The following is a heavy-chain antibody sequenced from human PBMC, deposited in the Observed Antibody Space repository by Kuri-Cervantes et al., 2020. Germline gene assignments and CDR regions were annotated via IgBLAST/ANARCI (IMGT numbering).Heavy chain of an antibody. D-gene: IGHD6-19*01. V-gene: IGHV4-31*01. CDR2: IYYSGST. CDR1: GGSISGTYY. Sequence: SETLSLTCTVSGGSISGTYYWSWIRQHPGKGLEWIGYIYYSGSTYYNPSLKSLVTISVDTSKNQFSLKLSSVTAADTAVYYCARDSEGAVAQWYFDLWGRGTLVTVSS. CDR3: ARDSEGAVAQWYFDL. J-gene: IGHJ2*01.